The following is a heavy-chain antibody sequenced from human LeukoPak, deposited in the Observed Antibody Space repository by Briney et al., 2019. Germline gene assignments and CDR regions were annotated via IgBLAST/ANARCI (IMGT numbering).Heavy chain of an antibody. CDR3: ARGPPNWGYDY. CDR2: IYPRDGST. CDR1: GYTFTSNY. Sequence: VASVKVSCKASGYTFTSNYIHWVRQAPGQGLEWMGMIYPRDGSTSYAQKFQGRVTVTRDTSTSTVHMELSSLRSDDTAVYYCARGPPNWGYDYWGPGTLVTVSS. D-gene: IGHD7-27*01. V-gene: IGHV1-46*01. J-gene: IGHJ4*02.